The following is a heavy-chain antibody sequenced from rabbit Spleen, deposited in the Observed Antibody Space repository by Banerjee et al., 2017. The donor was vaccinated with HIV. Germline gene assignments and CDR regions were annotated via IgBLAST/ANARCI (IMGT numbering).Heavy chain of an antibody. V-gene: IGHV1S45*01. D-gene: IGHD3-1*01. CDR2: IYTTGTWT. J-gene: IGHJ4*01. CDR1: GFSFSDGDV. CDR3: ARDLPGVVGWNFNL. Sequence: QEQLEESGGGLVKPEGSLTLTCKASGFSFSDGDVMCWVRQAPGKGLEWIACIYTTGTWTYYASWAKGRFTGSKTSSTTVTLQMTTLTAADTATYFCARDLPGVVGWNFNLWGPGTLVTVS.